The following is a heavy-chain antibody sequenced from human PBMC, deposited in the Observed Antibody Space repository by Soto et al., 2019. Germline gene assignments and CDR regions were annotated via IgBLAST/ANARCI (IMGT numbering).Heavy chain of an antibody. J-gene: IGHJ4*02. V-gene: IGHV3-23*01. D-gene: IGHD1-1*01. CDR3: AKIGQIGNWFFDY. CDR1: GFMFSSHG. CDR2: ISSGGDLT. Sequence: PGGSLRLSCAASGFMFSSHGVGGVRQAPGKGLEWVSSISSGGDLTYYADSVKGRFTVSRDNPKNTLSLQMDSLRAEDTATYYCAKIGQIGNWFFDYCGQGTLVTVSS.